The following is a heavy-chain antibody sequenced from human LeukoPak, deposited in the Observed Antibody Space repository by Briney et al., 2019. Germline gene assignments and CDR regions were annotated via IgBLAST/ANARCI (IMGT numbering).Heavy chain of an antibody. Sequence: PSETLSLTYIVTCGYITIGTYYRRWIRQPPGKGLEWIGYIYYSGSTYYNPSLRSRVTISVDTSKKQFSLKLSSVTAADTAVYYFFTTGASNFPYFNYWGQGTLVTVSS. CDR1: CGYITIGTYY. D-gene: IGHD2/OR15-2a*01. CDR2: IYYSGST. CDR3: FTTGASNFPYFNY. J-gene: IGHJ4*02. V-gene: IGHV4-30-4*01.